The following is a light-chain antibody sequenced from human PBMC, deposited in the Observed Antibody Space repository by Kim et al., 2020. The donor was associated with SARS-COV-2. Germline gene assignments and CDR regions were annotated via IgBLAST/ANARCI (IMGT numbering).Light chain of an antibody. CDR1: SSNIGAGYD. Sequence: QSVLTQPPSVSGAPGQRVTISCTGSSSNIGAGYDVHWYQQLPGTAPKLLIYGNIIRPSGVPDRFSGSKSGTSASLAITGLQAEDEADYYCQSFDNSLSGYVFGTGTRSPS. CDR2: GNI. CDR3: QSFDNSLSGYV. J-gene: IGLJ1*01. V-gene: IGLV1-40*01.